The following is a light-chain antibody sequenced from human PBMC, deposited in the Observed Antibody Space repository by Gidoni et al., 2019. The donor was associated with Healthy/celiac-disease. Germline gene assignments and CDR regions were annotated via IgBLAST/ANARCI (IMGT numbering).Light chain of an antibody. CDR1: QSVSSN. Sequence: EIVMTQSPATLSVSPGERATLSCRASQSVSSNLAWYQQKPGQAPRLLSYGASTRATGIPDRFSGSGSGTEFTLTISSLQSEDFAVYYCQQYNNWPYTFGQGTKLEIK. CDR2: GAS. CDR3: QQYNNWPYT. V-gene: IGKV3-15*01. J-gene: IGKJ2*01.